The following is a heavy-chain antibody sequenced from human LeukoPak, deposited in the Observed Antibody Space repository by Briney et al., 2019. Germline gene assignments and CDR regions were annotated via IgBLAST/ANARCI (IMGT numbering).Heavy chain of an antibody. CDR1: GFTFSSYA. Sequence: GGSLRLSCAASGFTFSSYAMSWVRQAPGKGLEWVSAISGSGGSTYYADSVKGRFTISRDNSKNTLYLQMNSLRAEDTAVYYCADDSSDHDAFDIWGQGTMVTVSS. CDR3: ADDSSDHDAFDI. CDR2: ISGSGGST. D-gene: IGHD6-19*01. V-gene: IGHV3-23*01. J-gene: IGHJ3*02.